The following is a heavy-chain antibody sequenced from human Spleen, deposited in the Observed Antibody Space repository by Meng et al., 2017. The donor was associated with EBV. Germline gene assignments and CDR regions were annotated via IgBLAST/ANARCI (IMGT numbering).Heavy chain of an antibody. D-gene: IGHD5-12*01. CDR1: GLTFDHYW. CDR2: ISDDGNLA. V-gene: IGHV3-74*03. J-gene: IGHJ4*02. CDR3: ARESSGSTTIDY. Sequence: GQLVGPGGVVVRPWGYLRLSCAAPGLTFDHYWMHWVRQAPGKGLVWVSRISDDGNLATYADSEKGRFAVSRDNAKNTLFLQMNTVRPEDTAVYYCARESSGSTTIDYWGQGTLVTVSS.